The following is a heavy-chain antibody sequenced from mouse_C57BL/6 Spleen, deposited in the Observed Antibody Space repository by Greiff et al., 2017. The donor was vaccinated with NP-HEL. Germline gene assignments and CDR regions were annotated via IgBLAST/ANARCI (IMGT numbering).Heavy chain of an antibody. CDR3: ARELGYYFDY. D-gene: IGHD4-1*01. CDR1: GFTFSDYG. V-gene: IGHV5-17*01. CDR2: ISSGSSTI. J-gene: IGHJ2*01. Sequence: EVKLVESGGGLVKPGGSLKLSCAASGFTFSDYGMHWVRQAPEKGLEWVAYISSGSSTIYYADTVKGRFTISRDNAKNTLFLQTTSLRSEDTAMYYCARELGYYFDYWGQGTTLTVSS.